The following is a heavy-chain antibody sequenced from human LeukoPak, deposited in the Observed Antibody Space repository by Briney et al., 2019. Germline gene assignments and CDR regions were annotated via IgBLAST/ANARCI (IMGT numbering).Heavy chain of an antibody. V-gene: IGHV4-59*01. D-gene: IGHD2-2*02. Sequence: SETLSLTRTVSGGSISIYYWSWIRQPPGKGLEWIGYISYTGSTYYNPSLKSRVTISVDTSKNQFSLKLSSVTAADTAVYYCARSYCSSTRCYNLDYWGQGTLVTVSS. CDR2: ISYTGST. J-gene: IGHJ4*02. CDR3: ARSYCSSTRCYNLDY. CDR1: GGSISIYY.